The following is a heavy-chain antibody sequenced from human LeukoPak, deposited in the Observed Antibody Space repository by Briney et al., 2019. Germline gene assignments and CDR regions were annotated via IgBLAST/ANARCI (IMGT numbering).Heavy chain of an antibody. CDR2: INPSGGST. J-gene: IGHJ6*04. Sequence: ASVKVSCKASGYTFTSYYMHWVRQAPGQGLEWMGIINPSGGSTSYAQKFQGRVTMTRDTSTSTVYMELSSLRSEDTAVYYCARDSNSSWYSDYYGMGVWGKGTTVTVSS. CDR1: GYTFTSYY. CDR3: ARDSNSSWYSDYYGMGV. V-gene: IGHV1-46*01. D-gene: IGHD6-13*01.